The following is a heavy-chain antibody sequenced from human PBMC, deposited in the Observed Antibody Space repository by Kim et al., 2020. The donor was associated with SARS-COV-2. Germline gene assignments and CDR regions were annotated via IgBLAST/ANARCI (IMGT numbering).Heavy chain of an antibody. D-gene: IGHD5-18*01. CDR3: ARDQDHMDTAMVTGGFDY. Sequence: GGSLRLSCAASGFTFSSYGMHWVRQAPGKGLEWVAVIWDDGSNKYYADSVKGRFTISRDNSKNTLYLQMNSLRAEDTAVYYCARDQDHMDTAMVTGGFDYWGQGTLVTVSS. V-gene: IGHV3-33*01. J-gene: IGHJ4*02. CDR2: IWDDGSNK. CDR1: GFTFSSYG.